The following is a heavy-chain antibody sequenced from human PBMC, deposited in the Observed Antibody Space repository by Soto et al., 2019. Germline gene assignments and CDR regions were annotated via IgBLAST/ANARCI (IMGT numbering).Heavy chain of an antibody. V-gene: IGHV1-24*01. CDR2: FDPEDGET. J-gene: IGHJ6*02. D-gene: IGHD3-10*01. CDR3: ATDRALLLSRRGGEYYYCYGMGV. CDR1: GYTLTELS. Sequence: ASVKVSCEVSGYTLTELSMHWVRQAPGKGLEWMGGFDPEDGETIYAQKFQGRVTMTEDTSTDTAYMELSSQRSEDTAVDYCATDRALLLSRRGGEYYYCYGMGVWGQGTTVTVSS.